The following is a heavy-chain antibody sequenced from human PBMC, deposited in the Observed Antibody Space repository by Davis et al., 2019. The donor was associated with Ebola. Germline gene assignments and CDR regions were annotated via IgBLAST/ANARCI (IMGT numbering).Heavy chain of an antibody. J-gene: IGHJ6*04. Sequence: GESLKISCAASGFSFRSYAMSWVRQAPGKGLEWVSLISNSGVYTYYADSVKGRFTISRDNSKKTLYLQMNSLRAEDTAVYYCAKSGLSFGVVKYHYGMDVWGKGTTVTVSS. CDR2: ISNSGVYT. D-gene: IGHD3-3*01. CDR1: GFSFRSYA. V-gene: IGHV3-23*01. CDR3: AKSGLSFGVVKYHYGMDV.